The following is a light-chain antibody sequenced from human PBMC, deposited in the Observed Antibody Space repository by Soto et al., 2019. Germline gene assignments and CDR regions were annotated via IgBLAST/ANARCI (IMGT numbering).Light chain of an antibody. CDR1: ISNIGRNT. CDR2: SDN. Sequence: QPVLTQPPSASGTPGQRVTISCSGSISNIGRNTVNWYQQLPGTAPKLLIYSDNQRPSGVPDRFSGSKSGTSASLAISGLQSEDEADYYCAAWDDSLNGHVVFGGGTKLTVL. CDR3: AAWDDSLNGHVV. J-gene: IGLJ2*01. V-gene: IGLV1-44*01.